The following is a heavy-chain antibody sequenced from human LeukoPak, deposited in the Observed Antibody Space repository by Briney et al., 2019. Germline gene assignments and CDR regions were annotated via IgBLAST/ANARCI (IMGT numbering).Heavy chain of an antibody. CDR2: ITTYNGDK. CDR3: ARDCSNGVCYPRDF. Sequence: ASVRVSCKASGYTLSEYGISWLRQAPGQGLDWVGWITTYNGDKKCSEKFQGRVTMTTDTSTGTYYMEIRSLRSDDTAIYYCARDCSNGVCYPRDFWGPGTRVTVST. CDR1: GYTLSEYG. V-gene: IGHV1-18*01. J-gene: IGHJ4*02. D-gene: IGHD2-8*01.